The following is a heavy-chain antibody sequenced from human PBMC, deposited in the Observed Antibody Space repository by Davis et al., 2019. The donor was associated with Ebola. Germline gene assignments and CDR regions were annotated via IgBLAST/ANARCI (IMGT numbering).Heavy chain of an antibody. V-gene: IGHV5-51*01. Sequence: GESLKISCKGSGYDFTSYWIGWVRHMPGKGLEWMGFIYPGDSDTIYSPSFQGQVTISADKSTSTAYLQWNSLKASDTAMYYCARQSHHFLSGPRTWFDPWGPGTLVTVSS. CDR3: ARQSHHFLSGPRTWFDP. CDR2: IYPGDSDT. J-gene: IGHJ5*02. D-gene: IGHD3-3*02. CDR1: GYDFTSYW.